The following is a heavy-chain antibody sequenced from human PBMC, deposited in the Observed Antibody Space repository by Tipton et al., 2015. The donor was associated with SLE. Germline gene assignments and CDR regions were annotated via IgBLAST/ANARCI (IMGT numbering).Heavy chain of an antibody. J-gene: IGHJ6*02. Sequence: SLRLSCAASAFTFNNYGMHWVRQAPGKGLEWVAFISYDGSNKHYGDSVRGRFTISRDNSKNTLYLQMNSLRVEDTAVYYCAKGTSATLSYGMDVWGQGTTVTVSS. D-gene: IGHD3-16*01. CDR3: AKGTSATLSYGMDV. CDR1: AFTFNNYG. V-gene: IGHV3-30*18. CDR2: ISYDGSNK.